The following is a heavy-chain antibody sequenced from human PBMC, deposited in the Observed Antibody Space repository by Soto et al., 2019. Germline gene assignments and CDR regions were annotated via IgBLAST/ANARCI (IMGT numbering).Heavy chain of an antibody. V-gene: IGHV1-69*02. Sequence: SVTVSCKASGGTFSSYTIIWVRQAPGQGLEWMGRIIPILGIANYAQKFQGRVTITADKSTSTAYMELSSLRSEDTAVYYCARAAPRYCSGGSCYSGRDYWGQGTLVTVSS. CDR1: GGTFSSYT. D-gene: IGHD2-15*01. J-gene: IGHJ4*02. CDR3: ARAAPRYCSGGSCYSGRDY. CDR2: IIPILGIA.